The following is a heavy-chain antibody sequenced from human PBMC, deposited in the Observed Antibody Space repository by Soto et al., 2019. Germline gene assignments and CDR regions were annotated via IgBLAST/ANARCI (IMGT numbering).Heavy chain of an antibody. V-gene: IGHV1-2*04. D-gene: IGHD3-10*01. CDR1: GYTFTGYY. J-gene: IGHJ6*02. CDR2: INPNSGGT. Sequence: ASVKGSCKASGYTFTGYYMHWVRQAPGQRLEGMGWINPNSGGTNYAQKFQGWVTMTRDTSISTAYMELSRLRSDDTAVYYCARDSTLLWFGELPKNYYYYYGMDVWGQGTTVTVSS. CDR3: ARDSTLLWFGELPKNYYYYYGMDV.